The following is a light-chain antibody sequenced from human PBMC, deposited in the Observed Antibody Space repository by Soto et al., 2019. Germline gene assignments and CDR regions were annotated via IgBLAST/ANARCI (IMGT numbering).Light chain of an antibody. V-gene: IGLV1-40*01. CDR1: SSNIGAGYN. Sequence: QSVLTQPPSVSGAPGQRVTISCTGSSSNIGAGYNVHWYQQVPGTAPKLLIYGDSNRPSGVPDRFSGSKSGTSASLAITGLQAEDEADYSCQSYDSSLSGWLFGGGTKLTVL. J-gene: IGLJ3*02. CDR3: QSYDSSLSGWL. CDR2: GDS.